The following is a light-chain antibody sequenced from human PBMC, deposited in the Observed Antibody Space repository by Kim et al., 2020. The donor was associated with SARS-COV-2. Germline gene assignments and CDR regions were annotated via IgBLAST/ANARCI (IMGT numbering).Light chain of an antibody. V-gene: IGKV1-33*01. Sequence: DIQMTQSPSSLSASVGDRVTITCQASQDIGNYLNWFQQRLGKAPKLLIYDASNLESGVPSRFSGNGSGTDFTFAIHSLQPEDFATYYCQHYSTLLSVTFGGGTKVDIK. CDR3: QHYSTLLSVT. CDR2: DAS. J-gene: IGKJ4*01. CDR1: QDIGNY.